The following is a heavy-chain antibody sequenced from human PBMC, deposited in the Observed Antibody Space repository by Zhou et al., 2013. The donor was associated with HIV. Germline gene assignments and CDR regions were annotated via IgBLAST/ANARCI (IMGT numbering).Heavy chain of an antibody. CDR2: IIPFFGTA. Sequence: QVQLVQSGAEVKKPGSSVKVSCKASGGTFSTYAFSWVRQAPGQGLEWMGGIIPFFGTANYAQKFQGRVAITAAESTRTAYLELSGLRSDDTAVYYCVRGRGISTPGDHWGQGTLVIVSS. CDR1: GGTFSTYA. J-gene: IGHJ4*02. D-gene: IGHD3-10*01. V-gene: IGHV1-69*12. CDR3: VRGRGISTPGDH.